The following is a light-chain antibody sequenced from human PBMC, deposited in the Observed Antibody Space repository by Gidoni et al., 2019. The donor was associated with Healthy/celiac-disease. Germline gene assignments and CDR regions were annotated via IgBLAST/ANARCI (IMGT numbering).Light chain of an antibody. CDR2: GAS. CDR1: QSVSSIY. CDR3: QQYGSSPPWT. J-gene: IGKJ1*01. V-gene: IGKV3-20*01. Sequence: EIVLTQSPCTLSLSPGERATRSCRASQSVSSIYLAWYQQKPGQAPRLLIYGASSRATGIPDRFSGSGSGTDFTLTISRLEPEDFAVYYCQQYGSSPPWTFGQGTKVEIK.